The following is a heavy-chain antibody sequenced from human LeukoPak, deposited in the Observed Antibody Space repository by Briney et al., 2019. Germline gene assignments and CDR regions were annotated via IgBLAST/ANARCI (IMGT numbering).Heavy chain of an antibody. CDR2: IYPGDSDT. CDR1: GYSFTSYW. J-gene: IGHJ4*02. Sequence: GDSLKICCKGSGYSFTSYWIGWVRQMPGKGLEWMGIIYPGDSDTRYSPSFQGQVTISADKSISTAYLQWSSLKASDTAMYYCARHDTAMAYVGDYWGQGTLVTVSS. V-gene: IGHV5-51*01. CDR3: ARHDTAMAYVGDY. D-gene: IGHD5-18*01.